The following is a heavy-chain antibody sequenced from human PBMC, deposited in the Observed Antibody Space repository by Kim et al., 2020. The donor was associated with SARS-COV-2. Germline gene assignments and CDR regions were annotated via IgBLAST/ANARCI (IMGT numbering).Heavy chain of an antibody. V-gene: IGHV5-51*01. D-gene: IGHD6-13*01. CDR3: ARLRDYSSFYY. CDR2: T. J-gene: IGHJ4*02. Sequence: TRYTTSFQGQVTISADKSISTAYLQWSSLKASDTAMYYCARLRDYSSFYYWGQGTLVTVSS.